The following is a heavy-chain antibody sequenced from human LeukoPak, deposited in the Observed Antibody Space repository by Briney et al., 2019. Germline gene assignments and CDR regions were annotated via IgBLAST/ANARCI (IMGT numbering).Heavy chain of an antibody. CDR2: IYRSGST. D-gene: IGHD3-16*02. V-gene: IGHV4-38-2*02. CDR3: AREGEYYDYVWGSYRHLGFDY. J-gene: IGHJ4*02. Sequence: SETLSLTCTVSGYSISSGYYWDWIRQPPGKGLEWIGNIYRSGSTDYNPSLRSRVTISLDTSKNQFSLRLTSVTAADTAVYYYAREGEYYDYVWGSYRHLGFDYWGQGALVTVSS. CDR1: GYSISSGYY.